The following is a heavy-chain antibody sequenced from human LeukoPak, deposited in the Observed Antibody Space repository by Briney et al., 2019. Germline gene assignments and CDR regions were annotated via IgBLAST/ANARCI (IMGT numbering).Heavy chain of an antibody. V-gene: IGHV4-30-2*01. J-gene: IGHJ4*02. CDR2: IYLSGGT. CDR1: GGSISSGVYY. CDR3: VVTMVRGVIITDDY. Sequence: PSETLSLTCSVSGGSISSGVYYWSWIRQPPGKGLEWIGYIYLSGGTYYSPSLKSRVTISVDRSKTQFSLRLSSVTAADTAVYYCVVTMVRGVIITDDYWGQGTLVTVSS. D-gene: IGHD3-10*01.